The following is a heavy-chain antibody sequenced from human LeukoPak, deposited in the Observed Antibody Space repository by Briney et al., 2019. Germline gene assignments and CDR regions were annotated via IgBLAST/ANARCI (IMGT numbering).Heavy chain of an antibody. Sequence: GGSLRLSCAASGFTFSSYSMNWVRQAPGKGLGWVSYIRSSSYTIYYADSVKGRFTISRDNAKNSLYLQMNSLRAEDTAVYYCARAKDHYYGMDVWGQGTTVIVSS. CDR1: GFTFSSYS. J-gene: IGHJ6*02. CDR2: IRSSSYTI. V-gene: IGHV3-48*01. CDR3: ARAKDHYYGMDV.